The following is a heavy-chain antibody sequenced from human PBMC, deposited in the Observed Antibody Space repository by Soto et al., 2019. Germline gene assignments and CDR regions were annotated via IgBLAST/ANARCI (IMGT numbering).Heavy chain of an antibody. V-gene: IGHV4-4*02. CDR1: GGSISSSNW. J-gene: IGHJ6*02. CDR2: IYHSGST. CDR3: ASKPGAARAVYYYYYGMDV. Sequence: ETLSLTCAVSGGSISSSNWWSWVRQPPGKGLEWIGEIYHSGSTNYNPSLKSRVTISVNKSKNQFSLKLSSVTAADTAVYYCASKPGAARAVYYYYYGMDVWGQGTTVTVSS. D-gene: IGHD6-6*01.